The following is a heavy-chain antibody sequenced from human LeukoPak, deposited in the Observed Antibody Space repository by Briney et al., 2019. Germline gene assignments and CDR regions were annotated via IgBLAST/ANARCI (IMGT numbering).Heavy chain of an antibody. Sequence: SVKVSCKASGGTFSSYTISWVRQAPGQGLEWMGRIIPILGIANYAQKFQGRVTITADKSTGTAYMELSSLRSEDTAVYYCAREGYCSSTSCSYFDYWGQGTLVTVSS. CDR2: IIPILGIA. CDR3: AREGYCSSTSCSYFDY. D-gene: IGHD2-2*01. CDR1: GGTFSSYT. J-gene: IGHJ4*02. V-gene: IGHV1-69*04.